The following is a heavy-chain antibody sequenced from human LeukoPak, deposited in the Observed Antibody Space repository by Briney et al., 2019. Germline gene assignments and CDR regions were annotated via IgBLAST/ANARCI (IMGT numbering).Heavy chain of an antibody. V-gene: IGHV5-51*01. CDR3: AREGLRFLEWPSTYYYYYGMDV. CDR1: GYSFPNYW. J-gene: IGHJ6*02. D-gene: IGHD3-3*01. Sequence: GESLKISCKDSGYSFPNYWIAWVRQMPGKGLEWMGSIYPGDSDTRYSPSFQGQVTISADKSVSTAYLQWSSLKASDTAMYYCAREGLRFLEWPSTYYYYYGMDVWGQGTTVTVSS. CDR2: IYPGDSDT.